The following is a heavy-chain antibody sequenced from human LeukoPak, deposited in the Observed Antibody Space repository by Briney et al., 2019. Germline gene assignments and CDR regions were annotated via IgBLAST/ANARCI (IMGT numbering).Heavy chain of an antibody. CDR2: IIPIFGTA. CDR3: ARDSRVEYSSSSGWFDP. J-gene: IGHJ5*02. D-gene: IGHD6-6*01. CDR1: GGTFSSYA. V-gene: IGHV1-69*05. Sequence: SVKVSCKASGGTFSSYAISWVRQAPGQGLEWMGGIIPIFGTANYAQKFQGRVTITTDESTSKAYMELSSLRSEDTAVYYCARDSRVEYSSSSGWFDPWGQGTLVTVSS.